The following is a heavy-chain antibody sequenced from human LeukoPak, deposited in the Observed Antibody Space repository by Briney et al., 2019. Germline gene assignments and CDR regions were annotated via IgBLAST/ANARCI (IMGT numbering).Heavy chain of an antibody. CDR1: GFTFSSYG. D-gene: IGHD3-9*01. CDR3: ARDKSPYYDILTGYYDY. J-gene: IGHJ4*02. V-gene: IGHV3-33*01. CDR2: IWYDGSNK. Sequence: GGSLRLSCAASGFTFSSYGMHWVRQAPGKGLEWVAVIWYDGSNKYYADSVKGRFTISRDNSKNTLYLQMNSLRAEDTAVYYCARDKSPYYDILTGYYDYWGQGTLVTVFS.